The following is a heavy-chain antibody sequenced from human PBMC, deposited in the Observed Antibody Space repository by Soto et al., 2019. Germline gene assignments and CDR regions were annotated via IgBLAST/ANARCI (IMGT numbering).Heavy chain of an antibody. CDR3: ARDRGYYYGMDV. CDR1: GGSISSGDYY. V-gene: IGHV4-30-4*01. CDR2: IYYSGST. J-gene: IGHJ6*02. Sequence: SETLSLTCTVAGGSISSGDYYWSWNRQPPGKGLEWIGYIYYSGSTYYNPSLKSRVTISVDTSKNQFSLKLSSVTAADTAVYYCARDRGYYYGMDVWGQGTTVTVSS.